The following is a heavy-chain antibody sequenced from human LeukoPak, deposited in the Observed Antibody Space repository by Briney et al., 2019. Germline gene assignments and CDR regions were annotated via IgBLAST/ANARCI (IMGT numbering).Heavy chain of an antibody. J-gene: IGHJ4*02. CDR1: GYISSSYG. V-gene: IGHV1-18*01. CDR2: ISAYNGNT. D-gene: IGHD3-22*01. Sequence: ASVKVSCKSSGYISSSYGISWIRQAPGQGLEWMGWISAYNGNTNYAQKLQGRVTMTTDTSTSTAYMELRSLRSDDTAVYYCATRLYYYDSSGYHEFDYWGQGTLVTVSS. CDR3: ATRLYYYDSSGYHEFDY.